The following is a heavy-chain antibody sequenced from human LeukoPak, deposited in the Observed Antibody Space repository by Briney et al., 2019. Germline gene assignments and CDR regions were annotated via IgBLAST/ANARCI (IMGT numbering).Heavy chain of an antibody. V-gene: IGHV1-2*02. CDR2: INPNSGGT. J-gene: IGHJ4*02. CDR3: AREGERWLVGSGFDY. CDR1: GYTFTGYY. D-gene: IGHD6-19*01. Sequence: ASVKVSCKASGYTFTGYYMHWVRQAPGQGLEWMGWINPNSGGTNYAQKFQGRVTMTRDTSISTAYMELSRLRSDDTAVYYCAREGERWLVGSGFDYWGQGTLVTVSS.